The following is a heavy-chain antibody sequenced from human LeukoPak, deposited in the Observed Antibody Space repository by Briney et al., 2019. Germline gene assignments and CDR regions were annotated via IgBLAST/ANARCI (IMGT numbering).Heavy chain of an antibody. CDR3: ARGPSGWLGYFVY. J-gene: IGHJ4*02. V-gene: IGHV3-7*04. CDR2: INQDGSEK. CDR1: GFTFSSYW. D-gene: IGHD6-19*01. Sequence: GGSLRLSCAASGFTFSSYWMSWVRQAPGKGLEWVANINQDGSEKYYVDSVKGRFTISRDNAKNSLYLQMNSLRAEDTAVYYCARGPSGWLGYFVYWGQGTLVTVSS.